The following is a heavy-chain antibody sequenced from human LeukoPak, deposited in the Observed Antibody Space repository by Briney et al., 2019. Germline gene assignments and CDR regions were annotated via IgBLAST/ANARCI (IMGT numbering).Heavy chain of an antibody. J-gene: IGHJ4*02. Sequence: ASVKVSCKASGYTFTSYDINWVRQATGQGLEWMGWMNPNSGNTGYAQKFQGRVTMTRNTSISTAYMELSSLRSEDTAAYYCARAPPPTVTPDYWGQGTLVTVSS. CDR2: MNPNSGNT. D-gene: IGHD4-11*01. CDR3: ARAPPPTVTPDY. CDR1: GYTFTSYD. V-gene: IGHV1-8*01.